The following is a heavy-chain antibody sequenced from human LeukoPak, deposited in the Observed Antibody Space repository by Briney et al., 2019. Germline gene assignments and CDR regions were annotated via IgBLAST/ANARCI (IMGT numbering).Heavy chain of an antibody. CDR1: GYRFTTYW. Sequence: GESLKISCKGSGYRFTTYWIGWVRQMPGKGLEWMGIIYPDESNVRYSPSFQGQVTISADKSISTAYLQWSSLRASDTAMYYCARVASLNYYGTGTYYDAFDIWGQGTMVTVSS. D-gene: IGHD3-10*01. V-gene: IGHV5-51*01. CDR3: ARVASLNYYGTGTYYDAFDI. J-gene: IGHJ3*02. CDR2: IYPDESNV.